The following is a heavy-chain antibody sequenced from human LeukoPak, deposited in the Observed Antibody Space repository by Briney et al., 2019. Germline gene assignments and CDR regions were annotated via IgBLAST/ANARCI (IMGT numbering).Heavy chain of an antibody. J-gene: IGHJ4*02. CDR2: INPNSGDT. D-gene: IGHD5-24*01. CDR1: GYTFTGYY. CDR3: ARLDGTDSHFDF. V-gene: IGHV1-2*02. Sequence: ASVKVSCKASGYTFTGYYMHWVRQAPGQXLEWMGWINPNSGDTNYAQKFQGRVTMTSDTSITTAYMELNRLRSDDTAVYYCARLDGTDSHFDFWGQGTLVTVSS.